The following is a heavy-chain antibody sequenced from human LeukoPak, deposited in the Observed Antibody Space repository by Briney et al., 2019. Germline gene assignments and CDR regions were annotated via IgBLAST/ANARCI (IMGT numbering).Heavy chain of an antibody. D-gene: IGHD4-17*01. Sequence: AAVKCSCKAPGYTFTSYGISWVRQAPGQGLEWMGWISAYKGNTKNAQKLQGRVTRTTDPSTSTAYMELRSLRSDDSAVYCCARGTHLYADYSTFFDYRGQGTRVTVSS. CDR3: ARGTHLYADYSTFFDY. CDR1: GYTFTSYG. CDR2: ISAYKGNT. V-gene: IGHV1-18*01. J-gene: IGHJ4*02.